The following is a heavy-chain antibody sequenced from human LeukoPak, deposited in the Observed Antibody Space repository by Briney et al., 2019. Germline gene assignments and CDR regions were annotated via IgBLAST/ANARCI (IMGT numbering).Heavy chain of an antibody. Sequence: GASVKVSCKPSGFTFTNYGISWVRQAPGQGLEWMAWISVDNGNTNYIQKVQGRVTLTTDTSTSTAYMELRNLTSDDTAVYYCARDSWARAYDIDHWGQGTLVTVSS. CDR3: ARDSWARAYDIDH. D-gene: IGHD5-12*01. CDR2: ISVDNGNT. J-gene: IGHJ5*02. CDR1: GFTFTNYG. V-gene: IGHV1-18*01.